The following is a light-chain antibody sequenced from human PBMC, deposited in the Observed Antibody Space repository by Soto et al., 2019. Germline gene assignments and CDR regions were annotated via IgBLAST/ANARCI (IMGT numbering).Light chain of an antibody. CDR3: QQRSTWPLT. Sequence: EIVLTQSPATLSLSAGERATLSCRASQSVVTYLAWYQHKPGQAPRLLIYDASNRATGIPARFSGSGSGTDFTLSISSLEPEDFAVYYCQQRSTWPLTVGGGTKVEIK. J-gene: IGKJ4*01. CDR2: DAS. CDR1: QSVVTY. V-gene: IGKV3-11*01.